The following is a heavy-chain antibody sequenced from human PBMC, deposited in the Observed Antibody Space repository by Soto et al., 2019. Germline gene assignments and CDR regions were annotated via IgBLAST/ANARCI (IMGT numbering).Heavy chain of an antibody. CDR2: IVVGSGNT. D-gene: IGHD6-6*01. J-gene: IGHJ3*02. CDR3: AADYGYSSSSGTFDI. CDR1: GFTFTSSA. V-gene: IGHV1-58*01. Sequence: SVKVSCKASGFTFTSSAVQWVRQARGQRLEWIGWIVVGSGNTNYAQKFQERVTITRDMSTSTAYMELSSLRSEDTAVYYCAADYGYSSSSGTFDICGQGTMVTVSS.